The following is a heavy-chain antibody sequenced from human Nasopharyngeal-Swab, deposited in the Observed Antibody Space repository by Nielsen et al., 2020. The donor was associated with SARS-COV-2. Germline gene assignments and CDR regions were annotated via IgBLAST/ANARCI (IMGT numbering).Heavy chain of an antibody. CDR1: GFTFSSYG. CDR3: ARDKPAAIRRYYYYMDV. J-gene: IGHJ6*03. D-gene: IGHD2-2*02. Sequence: GESLKISCAASGFTFSSYGMNWVRQAPGKGLEWVSYISSSSTIYYADSVKGRFTISRDNAKNSLYLQMNSLRAEDTAVYYCARDKPAAIRRYYYYMDVWGKGTTVTVSS. V-gene: IGHV3-48*01. CDR2: ISSSSTI.